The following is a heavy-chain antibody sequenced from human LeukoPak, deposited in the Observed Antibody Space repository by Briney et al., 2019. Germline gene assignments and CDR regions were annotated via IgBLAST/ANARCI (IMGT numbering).Heavy chain of an antibody. D-gene: IGHD1-20*01. CDR1: GGSFSGYY. V-gene: IGHV4-34*01. Sequence: SETLSLTCAVYGGSFSGYYWSWIRQPPGKVLEWIGEINHSGSTNYNPSLKSRVTISVDTSKNQFSLKLSSVTAADTAVYYCARGITGPLVGFDPWGQGTLVTVSS. CDR2: INHSGST. J-gene: IGHJ5*02. CDR3: ARGITGPLVGFDP.